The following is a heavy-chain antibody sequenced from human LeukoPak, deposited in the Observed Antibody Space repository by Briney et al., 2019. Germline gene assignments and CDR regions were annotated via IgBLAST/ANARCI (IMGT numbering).Heavy chain of an antibody. CDR2: INPNSGGT. V-gene: IGHV1-2*06. CDR3: ARGVYSSSWYYDY. D-gene: IGHD6-13*01. J-gene: IGHJ4*02. Sequence: ASVKVSCKASGYTFTGYYMHWVRQAPGQGLEWMGRINPNSGGTNYAQKFQGRVTMTRDTSISTAYMELSRLRSDDTAVYYCARGVYSSSWYYDYWGRGTLVTVSS. CDR1: GYTFTGYY.